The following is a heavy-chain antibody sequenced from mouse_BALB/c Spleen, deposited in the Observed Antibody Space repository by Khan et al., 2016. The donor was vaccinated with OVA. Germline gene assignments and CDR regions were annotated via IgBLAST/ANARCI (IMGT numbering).Heavy chain of an antibody. V-gene: IGHV1S135*01. CDR2: IDPFNGGT. CDR1: AYSFTSYY. CDR3: ARRTLDY. Sequence: VQLQQSGPELMKPGASVNISCKASAYSFTSYYMHWVKQSPGKSLEWIGCIDPFNGGTTYNQKFKGRATLTVEKSSSTAYMHLSTLTSEDSAVYYCARRTLDYWGQGTSVTVSS. J-gene: IGHJ4*01.